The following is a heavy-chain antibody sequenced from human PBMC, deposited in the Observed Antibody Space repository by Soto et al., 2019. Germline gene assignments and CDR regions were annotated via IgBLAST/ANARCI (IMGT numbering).Heavy chain of an antibody. CDR2: IYYSGST. J-gene: IGHJ4*02. CDR3: DSATSYIFDY. D-gene: IGHD5-12*01. CDR1: GGSISSGGYY. V-gene: IGHV4-31*03. Sequence: SETLSLTCTVSGGSISSGGYYWSWIRQHPGKGLEWSGYIYYSGSTYYNPSLKSRVTISVDTSKNQFSLKLSSVTDADKAVYYCDSATSYIFDYWGQGTLVTVSS.